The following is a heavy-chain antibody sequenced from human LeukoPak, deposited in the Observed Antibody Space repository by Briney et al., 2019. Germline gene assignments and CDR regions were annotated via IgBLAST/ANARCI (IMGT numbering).Heavy chain of an antibody. CDR3: ARQYYYDSSGYFTDYDAFDI. Sequence: GESLKISCKGSGYSFTSYWIGWGRQMPGKGLEWMGIIYPGDSDTRYSTSFQGQVTISADKSISTAYLQWSSLTASDTAMYYCARQYYYDSSGYFTDYDAFDIWGQGTMVTVSS. J-gene: IGHJ3*02. V-gene: IGHV5-51*01. CDR2: IYPGDSDT. CDR1: GYSFTSYW. D-gene: IGHD3-22*01.